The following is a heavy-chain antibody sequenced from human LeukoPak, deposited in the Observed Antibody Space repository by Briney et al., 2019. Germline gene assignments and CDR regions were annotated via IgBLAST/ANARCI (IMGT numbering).Heavy chain of an antibody. D-gene: IGHD4-23*01. J-gene: IGHJ6*02. Sequence: SETLSLTCIVSGGSISSISSNNYHWGWIRQPPGKGLEGIGSIYYSGSTYYNPSPKSRVTISVDTSKDQFSLKLSSVTAADTALYYRAREMGVVTAHGIDVWGQGTTVTVSS. CDR1: GGSISSISSNNYH. CDR2: IYYSGST. CDR3: AREMGVVTAHGIDV. V-gene: IGHV4-39*02.